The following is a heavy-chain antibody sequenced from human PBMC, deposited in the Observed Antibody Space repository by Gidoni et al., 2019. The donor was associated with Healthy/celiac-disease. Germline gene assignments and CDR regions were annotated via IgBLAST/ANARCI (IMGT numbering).Heavy chain of an antibody. D-gene: IGHD6-19*01. CDR1: GFTFDDYA. Sequence: EVQLVESGGGLVQPGRSLRLSCAASGFTFDDYAMHWVRPAPGKGLEWVSGISWNSGSIGYADSVKGRFTISRDNAKNSLYLQMNSLRVEDTALYYCAKVGGWYYFDYWGQGTLVTVSS. V-gene: IGHV3-9*01. CDR2: ISWNSGSI. CDR3: AKVGGWYYFDY. J-gene: IGHJ4*02.